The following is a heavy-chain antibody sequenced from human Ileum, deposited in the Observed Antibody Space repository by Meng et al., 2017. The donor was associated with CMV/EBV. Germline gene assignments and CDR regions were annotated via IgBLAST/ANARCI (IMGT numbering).Heavy chain of an antibody. V-gene: IGHV4-34*01. CDR3: AGGRRYLFY. CDR2: INQSGST. Sequence: QVQLHQWGSGLLKPSETLSLTCAVYGESFSGYYWDWIRQSPGKGLEWIGQINQSGSTNDNPSLKSRVTISVDTSKNQFSLKLSSVTAADAAMYYCAGGRRYLFYWSQGTLVTVSS. CDR1: GESFSGYY. J-gene: IGHJ4*02. D-gene: IGHD3-9*01.